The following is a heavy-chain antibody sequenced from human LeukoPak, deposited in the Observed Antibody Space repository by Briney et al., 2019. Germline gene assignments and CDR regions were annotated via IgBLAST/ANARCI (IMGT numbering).Heavy chain of an antibody. J-gene: IGHJ4*02. CDR2: ISAYNGNT. V-gene: IGHV1-18*01. CDR3: ARDRKKGRGVIKRFDY. D-gene: IGHD3-10*01. Sequence: ASVKVSCKASGYTFTSYGISWVRQAPGQGVEWMGWISAYNGNTNYAQKLQGRVTMTTDTSTSTAYMELRSLRSDDTAVYYCARDRKKGRGVIKRFDYWGQGTLVTVSS. CDR1: GYTFTSYG.